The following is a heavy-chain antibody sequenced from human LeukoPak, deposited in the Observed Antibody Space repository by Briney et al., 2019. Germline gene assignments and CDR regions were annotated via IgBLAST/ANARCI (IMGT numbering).Heavy chain of an antibody. CDR2: ISSTSSTI. V-gene: IGHV3-48*02. D-gene: IGHD1-1*01. CDR3: ARSGNYDC. CDR1: GLTFSTYS. J-gene: IGHJ4*02. Sequence: GGSLRLSCAASGLTFSTYSMSWVRQAPGKGLEWVSYISSTSSTIYYADSVKGRFTISRDNAKNSLYLQMNSLRDEDTAIYYCARSGNYDCWGQGTLVTVSS.